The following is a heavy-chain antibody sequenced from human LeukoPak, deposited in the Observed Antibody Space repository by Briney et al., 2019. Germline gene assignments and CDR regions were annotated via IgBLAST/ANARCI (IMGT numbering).Heavy chain of an antibody. J-gene: IGHJ4*02. D-gene: IGHD3-3*01. CDR1: GFTFSSYS. CDR2: ISSSSSYI. V-gene: IGHV3-21*01. CDR3: ARVPLGWSGTPFYLRARAYYFDY. Sequence: GGSLRLSCAASGFTFSSYSMNWVRQAPGKGLEWVSSISSSSSYIYYADSVKGRFTISRDNAKNSLYLQMNSLRAEDTAVYYCARVPLGWSGTPFYLRARAYYFDYWGQGTLVTVSS.